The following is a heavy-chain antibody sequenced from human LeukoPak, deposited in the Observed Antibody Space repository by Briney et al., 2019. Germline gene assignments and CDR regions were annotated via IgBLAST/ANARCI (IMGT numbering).Heavy chain of an antibody. V-gene: IGHV3-7*01. CDR2: IKQDGSEK. CDR3: ASIDY. Sequence: PGGSLRLSCAASGFTFSNFWMSWVRQTPGKGLEWVANIKQDGSEKYYVDSVKGRFTISRDNAKNSLYLQMNSLRAEDTAVYYCASIDYWGQGTLVTVSS. J-gene: IGHJ4*02. CDR1: GFTFSNFW.